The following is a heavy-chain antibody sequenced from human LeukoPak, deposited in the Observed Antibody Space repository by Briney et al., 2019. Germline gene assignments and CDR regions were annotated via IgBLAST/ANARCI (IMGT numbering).Heavy chain of an antibody. CDR1: GGSISSSSYY. Sequence: TSETLSLTCTVSGGSISSSSYYWGWIRQPPGKGLEWIGSIHYTGSTYYNPSLESRVTISVDTSKSHFSLKLSSVTAADTAVYFCARLGWLYGSGSMNWFDPWGQGTLVTVSS. CDR3: ARLGWLYGSGSMNWFDP. D-gene: IGHD3-10*01. J-gene: IGHJ5*02. CDR2: IHYTGST. V-gene: IGHV4-39*02.